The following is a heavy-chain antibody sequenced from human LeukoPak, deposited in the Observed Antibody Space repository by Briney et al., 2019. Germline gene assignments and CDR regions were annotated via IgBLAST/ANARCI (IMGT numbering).Heavy chain of an antibody. CDR2: INHSGST. D-gene: IGHD5-18*01. CDR3: ARELIQFVDY. Sequence: SETLSLTCAVYGGSFSGYYWSWIRQPPGKGLEWIGEINHSGSTNYNPSLKSRVTISVDTSKNQFSLKLSSVTAADTAVYYCARELIQFVDYWGQGTLVTVSS. CDR1: GGSFSGYY. J-gene: IGHJ4*02. V-gene: IGHV4-34*01.